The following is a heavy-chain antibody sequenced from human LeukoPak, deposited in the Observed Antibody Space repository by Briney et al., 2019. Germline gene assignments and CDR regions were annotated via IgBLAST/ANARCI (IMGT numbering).Heavy chain of an antibody. J-gene: IGHJ4*02. Sequence: EASVKVSCKASGYTFTGCYIHWVRQAPGQGLEWMGGINPDSGSTKDAQKFQGRVSMARDTSINTAYMELTRVRSDGTAVYYCAREYCGGDCYSFDYWGQGTLVTVSS. CDR1: GYTFTGCY. CDR3: AREYCGGDCYSFDY. CDR2: INPDSGST. V-gene: IGHV1-2*02. D-gene: IGHD2-21*02.